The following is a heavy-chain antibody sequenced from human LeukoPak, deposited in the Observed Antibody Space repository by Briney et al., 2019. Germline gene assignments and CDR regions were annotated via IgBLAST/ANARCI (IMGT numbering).Heavy chain of an antibody. V-gene: IGHV3-23*01. CDR3: AKDREGTIADYFDY. CDR1: GFTFSNYA. J-gene: IGHJ4*02. Sequence: PGGSLRLSCAASGFTFSNYAMNWVRQAPGKGLEWVSTISTDGGSTYYADSVKGRFTISRDNSKNTLYLQMNSLRGEDTAVYYCAKDREGTIADYFDYWGQGTLVTVSS. CDR2: ISTDGGST. D-gene: IGHD1-7*01.